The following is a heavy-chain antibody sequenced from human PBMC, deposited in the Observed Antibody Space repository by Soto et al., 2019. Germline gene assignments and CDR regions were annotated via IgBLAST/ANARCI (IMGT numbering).Heavy chain of an antibody. Sequence: SETLSLTCTVSGGSISSSSYYWGWIRQPPGKGLEWIGSIYYSGSTYYNPSLKSRVTISVDTSKNQFSLKLSSVTAADTAVYYCASLYSSGWYVADYWGQGTLVT. CDR2: IYYSGST. CDR1: GGSISSSSYY. V-gene: IGHV4-39*01. J-gene: IGHJ4*02. CDR3: ASLYSSGWYVADY. D-gene: IGHD6-19*01.